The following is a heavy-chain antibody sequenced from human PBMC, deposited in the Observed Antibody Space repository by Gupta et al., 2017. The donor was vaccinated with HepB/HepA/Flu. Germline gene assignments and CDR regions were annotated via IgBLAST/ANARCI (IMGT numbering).Heavy chain of an antibody. CDR1: GFTFDDYA. Sequence: EVQLVESGGGLVQPGRSLRLSCAASGFTFDDYAMHWVRQAPGKGLEWVSGISWNSGSIGYADSVKGRFTISRDNPKNSLYLQMNSLRAEDTALYYCAKDPSGSYSHYFDYWGQGTLVTVSS. D-gene: IGHD1-26*01. CDR2: ISWNSGSI. V-gene: IGHV3-9*01. CDR3: AKDPSGSYSHYFDY. J-gene: IGHJ4*02.